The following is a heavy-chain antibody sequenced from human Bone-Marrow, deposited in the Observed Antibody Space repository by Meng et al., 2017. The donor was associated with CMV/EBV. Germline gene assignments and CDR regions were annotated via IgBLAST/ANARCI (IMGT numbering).Heavy chain of an antibody. Sequence: GESLKISCAASGFTFSSYGMHWVRQAPGKGLEWVAFIRYDGSNKYYADSVKGRFTISRDNSKNTLYLQMNSLRAEDTAVYYCARGGVVVVPAAISYYYYGMDVWGQGTTVTVSS. J-gene: IGHJ6*02. V-gene: IGHV3-30*02. CDR2: IRYDGSNK. CDR3: ARGGVVVVPAAISYYYYGMDV. CDR1: GFTFSSYG. D-gene: IGHD2-2*01.